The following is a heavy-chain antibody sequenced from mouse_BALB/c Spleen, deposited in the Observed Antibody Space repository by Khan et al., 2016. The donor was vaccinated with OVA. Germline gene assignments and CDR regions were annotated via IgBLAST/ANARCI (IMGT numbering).Heavy chain of an antibody. Sequence: VQLQQSGAELVKPGATVKLSCTASGFNIKDNYMYWLKQWPEQGLEWIGRIDTPNGNTKYDQKFKGRATITGDTSSNTAYLQLSSLTSEDTAVYYCARRARKWGQGTTLTVSS. D-gene: IGHD3-3*01. CDR3: ARRARK. CDR2: IDTPNGNT. J-gene: IGHJ2*01. V-gene: IGHV14-3*02. CDR1: GFNIKDNY.